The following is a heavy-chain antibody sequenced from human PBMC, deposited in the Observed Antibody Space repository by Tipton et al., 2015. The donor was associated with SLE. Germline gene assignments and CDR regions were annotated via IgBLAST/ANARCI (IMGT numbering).Heavy chain of an antibody. CDR1: AGSITSSSYY. Sequence: TLSLTCTVSAGSITSSSYYWAWILQPPGKGLEWIGTIYHSGSTYYNPSLQSRVTISVDTSKNQFSLKLRSVTAADTAVYYCARLKGRLELPGYHYDMDVWGKGTTVTVSS. CDR3: ARLKGRLELPGYHYDMDV. J-gene: IGHJ6*03. V-gene: IGHV4-39*01. CDR2: IYHSGST. D-gene: IGHD1-7*01.